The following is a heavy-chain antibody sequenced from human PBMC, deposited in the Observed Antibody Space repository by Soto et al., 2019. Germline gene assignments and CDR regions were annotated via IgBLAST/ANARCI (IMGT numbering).Heavy chain of an antibody. V-gene: IGHV4-30-4*02. CDR2: ISNSGST. CDR3: ATESGSTYGYFDH. CDR1: GGSVTSDKDY. Sequence: SDTLSLTCTVSGGSVTSDKDYWTWIRQSPGKGLEWIGYISNSGSTGYNPSLKTRLSMSVDRSKNQFTLRLTSVTAADTAVYFCATESGSTYGYFDHWGQGTQVTVSS. J-gene: IGHJ4*02. D-gene: IGHD5-18*01.